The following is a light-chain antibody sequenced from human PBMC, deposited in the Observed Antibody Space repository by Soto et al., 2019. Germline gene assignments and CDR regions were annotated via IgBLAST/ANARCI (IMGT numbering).Light chain of an antibody. Sequence: EIVLTQSPGTLSLSPGERATLSCSASQSVSSSYLAWYQQKPGQAPRLLIYGASNRATGIPARFSGSGSGTDFTLTISSLEPEDFAVYYCQQRNNWPSTTFGPGTKVDIK. CDR1: QSVSSSY. CDR3: QQRNNWPSTT. V-gene: IGKV3D-20*02. CDR2: GAS. J-gene: IGKJ3*01.